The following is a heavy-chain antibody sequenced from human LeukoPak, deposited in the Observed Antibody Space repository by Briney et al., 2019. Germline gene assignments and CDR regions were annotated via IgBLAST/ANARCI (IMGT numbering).Heavy chain of an antibody. J-gene: IGHJ6*03. V-gene: IGHV3-23*01. D-gene: IGHD6-6*01. CDR2: ISGGGDYT. Sequence: SGGSLRLSCAASGFTFSHAWMSWVRQAPGKGLEWVSAISGGGDYTYYADSMKGRFTISRDNSKNTLSLQVHSLRAEDTAVYYCAKAIYSSSSKAADYYYYYMDVWGKGTTVTVSS. CDR1: GFTFSHAW. CDR3: AKAIYSSSSKAADYYYYYMDV.